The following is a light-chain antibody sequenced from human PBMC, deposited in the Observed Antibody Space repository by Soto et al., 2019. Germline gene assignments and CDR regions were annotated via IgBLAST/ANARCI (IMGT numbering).Light chain of an antibody. CDR3: SSYAGSNNVV. J-gene: IGLJ2*01. Sequence: QSVLTQPASVSGSPGQSITISCTGTISDVGSYNLVSWYQQHPGKAPKLMIYEGSKRPSGVSNRFSGTKSGNTASLTISGLQTEDEADYYCSSYAGSNNVVFGGGTKLTVL. V-gene: IGLV2-14*02. CDR1: ISDVGSYNL. CDR2: EGS.